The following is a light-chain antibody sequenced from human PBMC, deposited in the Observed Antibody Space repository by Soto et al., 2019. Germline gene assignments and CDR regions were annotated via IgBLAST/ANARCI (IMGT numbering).Light chain of an antibody. J-gene: IGLJ7*01. Sequence: QSALTQPASVSGSPGQSITISCTGTSSDVGSHNLVSWYQQHPGQAPKLMIYEVSKRPLGVSTRFSASKSGNTASLTISGLLAEAEADYYCCSYGGSSAVFGGRTQLLVL. CDR3: CSYGGSSAV. V-gene: IGLV2-23*02. CDR1: SSDVGSHNL. CDR2: EVS.